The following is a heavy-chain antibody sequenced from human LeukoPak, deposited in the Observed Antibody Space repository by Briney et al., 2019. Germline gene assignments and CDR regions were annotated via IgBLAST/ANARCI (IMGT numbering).Heavy chain of an antibody. D-gene: IGHD2/OR15-2a*01. V-gene: IGHV5-51*01. Sequence: GESLKISCKGSGYSFTIYWLGWVRQMPGKGLEWMGIIYPGDSDTRYSPSFQGQVTISADKSITTAYLQWSSLKASDTAMYYCARRFPFFGDAFDIWGQGTMVTVSS. CDR2: IYPGDSDT. CDR1: GYSFTIYW. J-gene: IGHJ3*02. CDR3: ARRFPFFGDAFDI.